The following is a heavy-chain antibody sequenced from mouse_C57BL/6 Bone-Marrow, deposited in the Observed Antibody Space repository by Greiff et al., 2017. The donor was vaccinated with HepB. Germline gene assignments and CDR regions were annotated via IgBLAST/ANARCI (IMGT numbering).Heavy chain of an antibody. CDR2: IGTGSGST. Sequence: QVQLKESGAELVKPGASVKISCKASGYTFPDYYINWVKQRPGQGLEWIGKIGTGSGSTYYNEKFKGKATLTADKSSSTAYMQLSSLTSEDSAVYFCARPTMITNYYAMDYWGQGTSVTVSS. D-gene: IGHD2-4*01. J-gene: IGHJ4*01. CDR1: GYTFPDYY. V-gene: IGHV1-77*01. CDR3: ARPTMITNYYAMDY.